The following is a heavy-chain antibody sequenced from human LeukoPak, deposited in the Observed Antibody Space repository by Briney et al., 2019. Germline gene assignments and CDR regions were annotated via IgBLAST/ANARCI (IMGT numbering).Heavy chain of an antibody. CDR1: GFTFSSYS. CDR2: ISSSSSYI. D-gene: IGHD2/OR15-2a*01. V-gene: IGHV3-21*04. CDR3: ARDAQYSKFVY. Sequence: GGSLRLSCAASGFTFSSYSMNWVRQAPGKGLEWVSSISSSSSYIYYADPVKGRFTISRDNAKNSVYLQMNSLRAEDTAVYYCARDAQYSKFVYWGQGTLVTVS. J-gene: IGHJ4*02.